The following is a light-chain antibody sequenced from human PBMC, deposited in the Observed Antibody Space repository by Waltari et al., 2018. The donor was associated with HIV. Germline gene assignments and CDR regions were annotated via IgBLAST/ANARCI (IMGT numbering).Light chain of an antibody. CDR2: RND. Sequence: SVVTQPPSASGTPGQRVTISCSGNTSNIGSNYVFWYQHLPGTAPKLLIHRNDQRPSGVPDRFSGSTSGTSASLAISGLRSEDEADYYYVTWDDSLRGVVFGGGTKVAVL. CDR3: VTWDDSLRGVV. V-gene: IGLV1-47*01. CDR1: TSNIGSNY. J-gene: IGLJ2*01.